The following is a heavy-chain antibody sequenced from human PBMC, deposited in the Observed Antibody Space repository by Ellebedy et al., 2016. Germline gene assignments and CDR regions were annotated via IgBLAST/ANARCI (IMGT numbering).Heavy chain of an antibody. CDR1: GFTVTNDH. CDR3: ATRHYGGFDI. CDR2: IDSGGSS. J-gene: IGHJ3*02. D-gene: IGHD4-23*01. Sequence: GGSLRLSXVASGFTVTNDHMTWVRQAPGKGLEWVSVIDSGGSSYYANSVKGRVTISRDSPKYTLYLQMNSLRAEDTAVYYCATRHYGGFDIWGRGTMVTVSS. V-gene: IGHV3-53*01.